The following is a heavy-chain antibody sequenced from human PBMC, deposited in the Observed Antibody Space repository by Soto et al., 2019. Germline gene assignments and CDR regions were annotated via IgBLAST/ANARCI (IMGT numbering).Heavy chain of an antibody. J-gene: IGHJ6*02. D-gene: IGHD5-18*01. CDR2: INPNSGGT. Sequence: GAAVKVSCKASGYTFTGYYMHWVRQARGQALEWMGWINPNSGGTNYAQKFQGWVTMTRDTSISTAYMELSRLRSDDTAVYYCARGGTIQLGYRLECRMDHWGPGPPVTDSS. V-gene: IGHV1-2*04. CDR1: GYTFTGYY. CDR3: ARGGTIQLGYRLECRMDH.